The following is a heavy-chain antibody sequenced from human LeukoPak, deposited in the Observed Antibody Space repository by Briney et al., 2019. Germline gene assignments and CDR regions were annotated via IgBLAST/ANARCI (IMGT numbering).Heavy chain of an antibody. Sequence: PGGSLRLSCAASGFTFSRYAMSWVRQAPGKGVEWVSTLTSGGETYYADSVKGRFTISRDTSRNTLYLQMVSPRADDTAVYYCAKKHEVDSTNWFKIFDYWGQGTLVAVSS. CDR2: LTSGGET. V-gene: IGHV3-23*01. D-gene: IGHD2-2*01. J-gene: IGHJ4*02. CDR3: AKKHEVDSTNWFKIFDY. CDR1: GFTFSRYA.